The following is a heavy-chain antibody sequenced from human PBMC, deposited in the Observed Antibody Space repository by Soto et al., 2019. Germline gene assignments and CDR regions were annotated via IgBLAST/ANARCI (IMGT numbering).Heavy chain of an antibody. V-gene: IGHV3-21*01. CDR3: ARDRLEMPTIVPGGNGMDV. CDR2: INSRSTYV. D-gene: IGHD3-16*01. J-gene: IGHJ6*02. CDR1: GFTFSSHT. Sequence: EVQVVESGGGLVKPGGSLRLSCAASGFTFSSHTMNWVRQAPGKGLEWVASINSRSTYVYYADSVKGRFTISRDNAKNSLYLQMNSLRAEDTAVFYCARDRLEMPTIVPGGNGMDVWGQGTTVTVSS.